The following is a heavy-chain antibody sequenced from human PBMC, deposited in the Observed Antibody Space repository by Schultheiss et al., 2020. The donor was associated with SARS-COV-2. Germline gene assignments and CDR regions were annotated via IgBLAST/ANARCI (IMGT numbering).Heavy chain of an antibody. CDR1: GGSISSSNW. D-gene: IGHD1/OR15-1a*01. J-gene: IGHJ4*02. Sequence: SETLSLTFTVSGGSISSSNWWSWVRQPPGKGLEWIGYIYYSGSTYYNPSLKSRVTISVDTSKNQFSLKLSSVTAADTAVYYCAREGNMYGPDFESWGQGFLVTVSS. CDR3: AREGNMYGPDFES. CDR2: IYYSGST. V-gene: IGHV4-4*02.